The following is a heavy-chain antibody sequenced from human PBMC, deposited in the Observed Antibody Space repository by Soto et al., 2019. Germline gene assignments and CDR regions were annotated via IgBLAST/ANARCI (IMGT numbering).Heavy chain of an antibody. D-gene: IGHD6-6*01. V-gene: IGHV4-59*01. J-gene: IGHJ6*02. CDR2: IYYSGST. CDR1: GGSISSYY. CDR3: ARDTAHSSSSHYYYGMDV. Sequence: SETLSLTCTVSGGSISSYYWSWIRQPPGKGLEWVGYIYYSGSTNYNPSLKSRVTISVDTSKNQFSLKLSSVTAADTAVYYCARDTAHSSSSHYYYGMDVWGQGTTVTVSS.